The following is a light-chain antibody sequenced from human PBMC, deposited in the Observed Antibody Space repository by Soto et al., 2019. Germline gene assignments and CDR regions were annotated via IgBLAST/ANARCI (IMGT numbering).Light chain of an antibody. V-gene: IGLV1-40*01. CDR1: YSNIGAGFD. CDR3: QSFDSSLSIFYV. CDR2: GNI. Sequence: QSVLTQPPSVSGAPGQTITISCTGSYSNIGAGFDVHWYQQLPGTAPKLLIFGNINRPSGVPDRFSGSKSGTSASLAITGLQAEDEADYYCQSFDSSLSIFYVFGTGTKLTVL. J-gene: IGLJ1*01.